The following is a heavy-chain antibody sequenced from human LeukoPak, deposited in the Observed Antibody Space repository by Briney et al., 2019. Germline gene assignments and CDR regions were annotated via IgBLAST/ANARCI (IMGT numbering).Heavy chain of an antibody. CDR3: ARQGGSYYTPFDS. V-gene: IGHV4-39*01. J-gene: IGHJ4*02. Sequence: SETLSLTCTVSGGSISSSSDYWGWIRQPPGKGLEWIGNIYYSGSTYYNPSLRSRVTISVDTSKNQFSLKLNSVTAADTAVYYCARQGGSYYTPFDSWGQGTLVTVSS. CDR2: IYYSGST. CDR1: GGSISSSSDY. D-gene: IGHD1-26*01.